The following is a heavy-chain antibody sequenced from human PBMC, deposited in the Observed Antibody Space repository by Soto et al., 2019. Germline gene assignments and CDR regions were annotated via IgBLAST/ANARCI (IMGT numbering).Heavy chain of an antibody. CDR2: ISESGGGT. CDR3: ATLRILVDPTG. Sequence: EVQLLESGGGLVQPGGSLRLSCAASGITFSTYAMRWVRQAPGKGLESFSVISESGGGTYYADSVKGRFTISRDNSKNTLYLQMNSLRAEDTAVYYCATLRILVDPTGWGQGTTVTVSS. J-gene: IGHJ6*02. CDR1: GITFSTYA. V-gene: IGHV3-23*01. D-gene: IGHD2-15*01.